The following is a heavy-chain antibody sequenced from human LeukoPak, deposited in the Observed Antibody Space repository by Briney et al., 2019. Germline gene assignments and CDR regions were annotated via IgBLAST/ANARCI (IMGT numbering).Heavy chain of an antibody. CDR1: GYTFTSYA. CDR3: TTVPMSPFR. D-gene: IGHD3-22*01. CDR2: INTNTGNP. J-gene: IGHJ2*01. Sequence: GASVKVSCKASGYTFTSYAMNWVRQAPGQGLEWMGWINTNTGNPTYAQGFTGRFVFSLDTSVSTAYLQISSLKTEDTAIYYCTTVPMSPFRWGRGILVTVSS. V-gene: IGHV7-4-1*02.